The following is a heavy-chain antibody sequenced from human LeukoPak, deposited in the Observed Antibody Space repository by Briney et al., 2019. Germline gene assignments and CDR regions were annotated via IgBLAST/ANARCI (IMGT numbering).Heavy chain of an antibody. J-gene: IGHJ4*02. V-gene: IGHV3-23*01. D-gene: IGHD3-16*01. Sequence: GGTLRLSCAASGFTFSSYGMSWVRQAPGKGLEWVSVISNSGGSTDYADSVKGRFTISRDNSKNTLYLQMNSLRAEDTAVYYCANGGKGRGYPFDYWGQGTLVTVSS. CDR1: GFTFSSYG. CDR2: ISNSGGST. CDR3: ANGGKGRGYPFDY.